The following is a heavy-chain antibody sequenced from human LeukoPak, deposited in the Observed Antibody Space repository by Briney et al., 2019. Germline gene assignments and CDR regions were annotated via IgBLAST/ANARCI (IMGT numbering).Heavy chain of an antibody. CDR2: IYYSGST. V-gene: IGHV4-31*03. D-gene: IGHD2-2*02. CDR1: GGSISSGGYY. J-gene: IGHJ4*02. CDR3: ARAEVPAAIPDY. Sequence: SQTLSLTCTVSGGSISSGGYYWSWIRQHPGKGLEWIGYIYYSGSTYYNPSLKSRVTISVDTSKNQFSLKLSSVTAADTAVYYCARAEVPAAIPDYWGQGTLVTVSP.